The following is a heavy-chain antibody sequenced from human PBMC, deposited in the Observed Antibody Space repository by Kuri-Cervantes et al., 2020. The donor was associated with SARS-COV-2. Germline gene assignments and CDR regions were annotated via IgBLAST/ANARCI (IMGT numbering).Heavy chain of an antibody. D-gene: IGHD3-3*01. Sequence: ASLKVSCSASGYTFTSYGISWGRQDPGQGLEWMGWISAYNGNTNYAQKLQGRVTMTTDTSTSTAYMELRSLRSDDTAVYYCAKHERGTYYDFWSGYLVGDFYYYYYMDVWGKGTTVTVSS. J-gene: IGHJ6*03. CDR1: GYTFTSYG. CDR2: ISAYNGNT. V-gene: IGHV1-18*01. CDR3: AKHERGTYYDFWSGYLVGDFYYYYYMDV.